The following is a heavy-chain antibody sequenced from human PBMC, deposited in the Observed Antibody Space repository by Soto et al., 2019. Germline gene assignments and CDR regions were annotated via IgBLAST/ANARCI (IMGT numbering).Heavy chain of an antibody. CDR2: VSAYNGNT. CDR3: ERDKWFIGKYFDY. Sequence: ASVKVSCKASGYTFTSYGTSWVRQAPGQGLEWMGWVSAYNGNTNYAQKLQGRVTMTTDTSTSTAYMELRSLRTDDTAVYFCERDKWFIGKYFDYMVQGTLVTVSS. V-gene: IGHV1-18*01. CDR1: GYTFTSYG. D-gene: IGHD3-22*01. J-gene: IGHJ4*02.